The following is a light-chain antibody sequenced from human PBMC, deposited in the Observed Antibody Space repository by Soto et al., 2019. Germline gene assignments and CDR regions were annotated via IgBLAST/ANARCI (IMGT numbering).Light chain of an antibody. CDR3: VAWDDSLNGYVV. Sequence: QSVLTQPPSASGTPGQRVTISCSGSSSKIGSNTVNWYQQLPGTAPKLVIYNNNQRPSGVPDRFSGSKSGTSASLAISWLHSEDEADYYCVAWDDSLNGYVVFGGGTKVTV. CDR2: NNN. J-gene: IGLJ2*01. CDR1: SSKIGSNT. V-gene: IGLV1-44*01.